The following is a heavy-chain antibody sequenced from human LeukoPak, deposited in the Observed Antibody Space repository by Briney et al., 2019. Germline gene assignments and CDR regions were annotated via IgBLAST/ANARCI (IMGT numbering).Heavy chain of an antibody. CDR2: IYSGGST. CDR3: ASGRLGYCTNGVCYDAFDI. CDR1: GFTVSSNY. Sequence: PGGSLRLSCAASGFTVSSNYMSWVRQAPGKGLEWVSVIYSGGSTNYADYVKGRFTISRDNSKNTLYLQMNSLRAEDTAVYYCASGRLGYCTNGVCYDAFDIWGQGTMVTVSS. D-gene: IGHD2-8*01. V-gene: IGHV3-53*01. J-gene: IGHJ3*02.